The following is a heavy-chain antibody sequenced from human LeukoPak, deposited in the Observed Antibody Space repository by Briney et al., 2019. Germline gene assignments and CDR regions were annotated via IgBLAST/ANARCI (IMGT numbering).Heavy chain of an antibody. D-gene: IGHD6-19*01. Sequence: ASVKVSCKASGYTFTGYYMHWVRQAPGQGLEWMGWINPNSGGTNYAQKFQGRVTMTRDTSISTAYMELSGLRSDDTAVYYCARTRIGYSSGQNWFDPWGQGTLVTVSS. V-gene: IGHV1-2*02. J-gene: IGHJ5*02. CDR2: INPNSGGT. CDR1: GYTFTGYY. CDR3: ARTRIGYSSGQNWFDP.